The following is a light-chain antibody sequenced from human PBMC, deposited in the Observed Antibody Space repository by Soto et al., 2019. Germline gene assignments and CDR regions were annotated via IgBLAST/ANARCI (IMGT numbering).Light chain of an antibody. CDR3: CSYAGSSTYV. CDR1: SSDVGSYNL. Sequence: QSVLTQPASVSGSPGQSITISCTGTSSDVGSYNLVSWYQQHPGKAPKLMIYEGSKRPSGVSNRFSGSKSGNTASLTISGLQAEDEADYYCCSYAGSSTYVFGTVTNLTVL. CDR2: EGS. J-gene: IGLJ1*01. V-gene: IGLV2-23*01.